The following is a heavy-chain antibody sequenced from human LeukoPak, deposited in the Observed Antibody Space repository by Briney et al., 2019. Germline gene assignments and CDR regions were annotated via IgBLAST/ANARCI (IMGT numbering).Heavy chain of an antibody. D-gene: IGHD2-21*02. CDR3: AKDEYCGGDCYIQH. CDR2: ISGSGGST. CDR1: GFTFSSYA. J-gene: IGHJ1*01. Sequence: GGSLRLSCAASGFTFSSYAMSWVRQAPGKGLEWVSVISGSGGSTYYADSVKGRFTISRDNSKNTLYLQMNSLRAEDTAVYYCAKDEYCGGDCYIQHWGQGTLVTVSS. V-gene: IGHV3-23*01.